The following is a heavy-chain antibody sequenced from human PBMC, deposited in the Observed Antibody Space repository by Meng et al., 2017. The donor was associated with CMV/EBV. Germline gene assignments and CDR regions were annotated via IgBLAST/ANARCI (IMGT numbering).Heavy chain of an antibody. V-gene: IGHV1-69*10. CDR1: YA. J-gene: IGHJ6*02. D-gene: IGHD2-2*01. CDR2: IIPILGIA. CDR3: ARLHCSSTSCQGDYYYYYGMDV. Sequence: YAISWVRQAPGQGLEWMGGIIPILGIANYAQKFQGRVTITADKSTSTAYMELSSLRSEDTAVYYCARLHCSSTSCQGDYYYYYGMDVWGQGTTVTVSS.